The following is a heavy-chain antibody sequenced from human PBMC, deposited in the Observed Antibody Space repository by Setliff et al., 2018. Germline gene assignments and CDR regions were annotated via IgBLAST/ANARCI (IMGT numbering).Heavy chain of an antibody. D-gene: IGHD6-6*01. CDR2: IIPLFGTT. Sequence: GASVKVSCKASGGTFSNIGISWVRQAPGQGLEWMGGIIPLFGTTNYAQEFQGRVTITTDESTNTAYMELSSLRSEDTAMYYCVREGVDRRSSTDYRYYMDVWGKGTTVTVSS. V-gene: IGHV1-69*05. CDR1: GGTFSNIG. J-gene: IGHJ6*03. CDR3: VREGVDRRSSTDYRYYMDV.